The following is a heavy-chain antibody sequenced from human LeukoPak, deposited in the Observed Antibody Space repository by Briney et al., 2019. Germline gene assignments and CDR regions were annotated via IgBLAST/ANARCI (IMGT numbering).Heavy chain of an antibody. Sequence: PGGSLRLSCAASGFTFSSYAMSWVRQAPGKGLEWVSAISGSGGSTYYADSVKGRFTISRDNSKNTLYLQMNSLRAEDTAVYYCARDGGERWQFDYWGQGTLVTVSS. CDR2: ISGSGGST. D-gene: IGHD4-23*01. CDR1: GFTFSSYA. V-gene: IGHV3-23*01. CDR3: ARDGGERWQFDY. J-gene: IGHJ4*02.